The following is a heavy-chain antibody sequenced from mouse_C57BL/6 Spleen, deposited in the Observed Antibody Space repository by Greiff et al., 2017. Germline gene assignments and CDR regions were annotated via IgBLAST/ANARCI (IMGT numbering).Heavy chain of an antibody. D-gene: IGHD1-1*01. CDR1: GFSLTSYA. Sequence: VKLVESGPGLVAPSQSLSITCTVSGFSLTSYAISWVRQPPGKGLEWLGVIWTGGGTNYNSALKSRLSISKDNSKSQVFLKMNSLQTDDTARYYCARHYGSRDYAMDYWGQGTSVTVSS. J-gene: IGHJ4*01. V-gene: IGHV2-9-1*01. CDR2: IWTGGGT. CDR3: ARHYGSRDYAMDY.